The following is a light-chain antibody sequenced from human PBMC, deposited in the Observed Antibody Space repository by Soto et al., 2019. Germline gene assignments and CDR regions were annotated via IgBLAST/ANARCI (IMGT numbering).Light chain of an antibody. CDR2: GTS. Sequence: EMGLTQSPCTPSLSPGEIATLSCRASQSVSSNSLPWYQQKPGQSPRLLRYGTSSRAAGIPARFSGSGSGTGFTLTISRLEPEECAVYYCQQDGSSHWTFGQGTKVEIK. J-gene: IGKJ1*01. CDR3: QQDGSSHWT. V-gene: IGKV3-20*01. CDR1: QSVSSNS.